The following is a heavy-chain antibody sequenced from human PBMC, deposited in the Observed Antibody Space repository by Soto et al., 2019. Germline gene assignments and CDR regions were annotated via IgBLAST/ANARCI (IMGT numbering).Heavy chain of an antibody. D-gene: IGHD3-10*02. V-gene: IGHV3-30-3*01. Sequence: QVQLVESGGGVVQPGRSLRLSCAASGFTFSSYAMHWVRQAPGKGLEWVAVISYDGSNKYYADSVKGRFTISRDNSKNTLYLQMNSLRAEDTAVDYCAMIGEMATICDYWGQGTLVTVSS. J-gene: IGHJ4*02. CDR1: GFTFSSYA. CDR2: ISYDGSNK. CDR3: AMIGEMATICDY.